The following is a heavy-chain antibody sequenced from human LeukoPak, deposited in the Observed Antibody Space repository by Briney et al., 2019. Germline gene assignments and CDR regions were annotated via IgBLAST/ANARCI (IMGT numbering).Heavy chain of an antibody. CDR3: AKDRESSGWYAFFDY. V-gene: IGHV3-30*18. D-gene: IGHD6-19*01. CDR1: GFTFSSYG. J-gene: IGHJ4*02. Sequence: PGGSLRLSCAASGFTFSSYGMHWVRQAPGKGLEWVAVISYDGSNKYYADSVKGRFTISRDNSKNTLYLQMNSLRAEDTAVYYCAKDRESSGWYAFFDYWGQGTLVTVSS. CDR2: ISYDGSNK.